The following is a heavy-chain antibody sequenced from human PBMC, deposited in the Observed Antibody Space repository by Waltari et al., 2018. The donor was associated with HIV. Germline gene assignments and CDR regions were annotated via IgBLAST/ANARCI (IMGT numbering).Heavy chain of an antibody. CDR1: GGSLTTGGYH. D-gene: IGHD3-10*01. CDR3: AGVLSSGTSLGFGFDF. J-gene: IGHJ4*02. CDR2: ISHHAFP. V-gene: IGHV4-31*03. Sequence: QVQLLESGPGLVKPSQTLSLTCTVSGGSLTTGGYHWSWIRQHPGKGLEWIGYISHHAFPYYNPFLRSRLNLSLDSSKKEFSLILTAVTAADAAVYYCAGVLSSGTSLGFGFDFWGPGILVSVSS.